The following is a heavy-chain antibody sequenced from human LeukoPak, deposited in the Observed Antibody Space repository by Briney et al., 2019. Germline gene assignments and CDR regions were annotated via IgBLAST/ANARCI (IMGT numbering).Heavy chain of an antibody. CDR2: ISSNGGST. Sequence: GGSLRLSCAASGFTFSSYAMHWVRQAPGKGLEYVSAISSNGGSTYYANSVKGRFTISRDNSKNTLYLQMGSLRAEDMAVYYCARDATGYSSGWYQRYYYYYMDVWGKGTTVTISS. V-gene: IGHV3-64*01. J-gene: IGHJ6*03. D-gene: IGHD6-19*01. CDR1: GFTFSSYA. CDR3: ARDATGYSSGWYQRYYYYYMDV.